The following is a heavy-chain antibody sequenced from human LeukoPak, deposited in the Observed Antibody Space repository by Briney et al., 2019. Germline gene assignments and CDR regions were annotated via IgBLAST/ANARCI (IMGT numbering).Heavy chain of an antibody. CDR2: ISYGGSNK. V-gene: IGHV3-30*04. CDR1: GFTFSSYA. D-gene: IGHD2-2*01. J-gene: IGHJ4*02. Sequence: PGRSLRLSCAASGFTFSSYAMHWVRQAPGKGLEWVAVISYGGSNKYYADSVKGRFTISRDNSKNTLYLQMNSLRAEDTAVYYCARSLGYCSSTSCPPGYWGQGTLVTVSS. CDR3: ARSLGYCSSTSCPPGY.